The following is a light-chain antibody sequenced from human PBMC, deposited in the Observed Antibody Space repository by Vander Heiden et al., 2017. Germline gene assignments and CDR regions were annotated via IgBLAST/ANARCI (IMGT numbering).Light chain of an antibody. V-gene: IGLV7-43*01. J-gene: IGLJ3*02. CDR3: LLYYGGAQV. CDR1: TGAVTSGYY. Sequence: TGVTQEPSLTVSPGGTVTLTCASSTGAVTSGYYPNWFQQKPGRAPRALIYATSNKYSWTPARFSGSLLGGKAALTLSGVLPEDEAEYYCLLYYGGAQVFGGGTKLTVL. CDR2: ATS.